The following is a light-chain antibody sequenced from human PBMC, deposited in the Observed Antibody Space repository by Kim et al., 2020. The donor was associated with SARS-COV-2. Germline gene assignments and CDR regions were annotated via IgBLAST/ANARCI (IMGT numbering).Light chain of an antibody. CDR1: QTITKY. Sequence: DSVGDRVTITCRASQTITKYLNWYQQKPGRAPNLLIYAASNLQSGVPSRFSGSGSGTDFTLTISSLQPEDFATYYCQQSYSSPRTFGQGTKVDIK. CDR3: QQSYSSPRT. CDR2: AAS. V-gene: IGKV1-39*01. J-gene: IGKJ1*01.